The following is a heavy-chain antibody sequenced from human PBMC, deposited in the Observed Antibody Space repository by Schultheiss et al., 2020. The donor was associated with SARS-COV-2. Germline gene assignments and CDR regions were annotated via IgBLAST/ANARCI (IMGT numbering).Heavy chain of an antibody. Sequence: GGSLRLSCAASGFTFSSYWMHWVRQAPGKGLVWVANIKQHGSEKHYVDSVKGRFIIFRDDAKNSLYMQMNSLGAEDTAVYYCAREGPEAYGMDVWGQGTTVTVSS. J-gene: IGHJ6*02. CDR3: AREGPEAYGMDV. CDR2: IKQHGSEK. V-gene: IGHV3-7*03. CDR1: GFTFSSYW.